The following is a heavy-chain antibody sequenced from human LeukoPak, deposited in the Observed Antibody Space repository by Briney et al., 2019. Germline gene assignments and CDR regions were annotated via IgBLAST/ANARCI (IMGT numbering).Heavy chain of an antibody. Sequence: PSETLSLTCTVSGGFISSYYWSWIRQPPGKGLEWIGYIYYSGSTNYNPSLKSRVTISVDTSKNQFSLKLSSVTAADTAVYYCAKDNWERQVYYGMDVWGQGTTVTVSS. CDR3: AKDNWERQVYYGMDV. CDR2: IYYSGST. CDR1: GGFISSYY. J-gene: IGHJ6*02. D-gene: IGHD7-27*01. V-gene: IGHV4-59*01.